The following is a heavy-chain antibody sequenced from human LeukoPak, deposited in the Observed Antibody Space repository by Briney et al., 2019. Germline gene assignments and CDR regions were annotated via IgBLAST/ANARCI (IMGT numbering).Heavy chain of an antibody. CDR2: ISYDGSNK. CDR1: GFTFSSYA. D-gene: IGHD2-15*01. Sequence: HTGRSLRLSCAASGFTFSSYAMHWFRQAPGKGLEWVAVISYDGSNKYYADSVKGRFTISRDNSKNTLYLQMNSLRAEDTAVYYRARVWPFGSGLLLDPWGQGTLVTVSS. J-gene: IGHJ5*02. CDR3: ARVWPFGSGLLLDP. V-gene: IGHV3-30*04.